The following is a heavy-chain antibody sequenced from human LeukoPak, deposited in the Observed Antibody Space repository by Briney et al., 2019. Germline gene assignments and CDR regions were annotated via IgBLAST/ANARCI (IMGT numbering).Heavy chain of an antibody. Sequence: GGSLRLSCAASGFTFRKYGIHWVRQAPGKGLEWVAVISEDESDKQYADSVKGRFTISRDNSKNTVYLQMNSLRAEDTAVYYCAKDRRYYDSTGYYRYFDYWGQGTLVTVSS. J-gene: IGHJ4*02. CDR2: ISEDESDK. CDR3: AKDRRYYDSTGYYRYFDY. V-gene: IGHV3-30*18. CDR1: GFTFRKYG. D-gene: IGHD3-22*01.